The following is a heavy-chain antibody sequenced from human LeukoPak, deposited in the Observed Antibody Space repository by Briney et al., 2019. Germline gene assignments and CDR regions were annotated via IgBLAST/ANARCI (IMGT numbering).Heavy chain of an antibody. Sequence: SETLSLTCAVYGGSFSGYYWNWIRQPPGKGLEWIGETNHSGSINYNSSLKSRVTISVDTSKNQFSLKLSSVTAADTAVYYCARGYCSGGSCYPGGNWFDPWGQGILVTVSS. V-gene: IGHV4-34*01. J-gene: IGHJ5*02. CDR2: TNHSGSI. CDR3: ARGYCSGGSCYPGGNWFDP. D-gene: IGHD2-15*01. CDR1: GGSFSGYY.